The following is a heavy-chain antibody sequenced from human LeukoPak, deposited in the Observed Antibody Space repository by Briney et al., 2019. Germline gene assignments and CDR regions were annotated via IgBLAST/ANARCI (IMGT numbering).Heavy chain of an antibody. Sequence: GGSLRLSCAASGFTFSSYGMHWVRQAPGKGLEWVAFIRYDGSNKYYADSVKGRFTVSRDNSKYTLYLDMDSLKVDDTALYYCARGRGYTGYDPADSWGQGTQVAVSS. CDR1: GFTFSSYG. CDR2: IRYDGSNK. D-gene: IGHD5-12*01. CDR3: ARGRGYTGYDPADS. J-gene: IGHJ4*02. V-gene: IGHV3-30*02.